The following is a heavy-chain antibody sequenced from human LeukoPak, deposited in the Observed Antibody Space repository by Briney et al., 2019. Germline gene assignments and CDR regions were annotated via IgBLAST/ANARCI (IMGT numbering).Heavy chain of an antibody. J-gene: IGHJ4*02. CDR2: IYYSGST. CDR3: AREQQWLEPFDY. D-gene: IGHD6-19*01. Sequence: PSETLSLTCTVSGGSISSSSYYWGWIRQPPGKGLEWIGSIYYSGSTYYNPSLKSRVTISVDTSKNQFSLKLSSVTAADTAVYYCAREQQWLEPFDYWGQGTLVTVSS. CDR1: GGSISSSSYY. V-gene: IGHV4-39*07.